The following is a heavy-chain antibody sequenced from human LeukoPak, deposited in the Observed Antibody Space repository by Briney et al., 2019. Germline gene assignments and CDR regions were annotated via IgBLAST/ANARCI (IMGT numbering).Heavy chain of an antibody. D-gene: IGHD6-13*01. CDR1: GFTFSSYG. CDR3: ATLGAIAAAGFEY. Sequence: GGSLRLSCAASGFTFSSYGMHWVRQAPGKGLEWVAVIWYDGSNKYYADSVKGGFTISRDHAKNSLYLQMNGLRAEDTAVYYCATLGAIAAAGFEYWGQGTLVTVAS. J-gene: IGHJ4*02. CDR2: IWYDGSNK. V-gene: IGHV3-33*03.